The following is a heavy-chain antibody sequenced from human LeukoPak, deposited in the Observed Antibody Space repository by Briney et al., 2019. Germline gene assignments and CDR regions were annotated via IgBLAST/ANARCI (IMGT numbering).Heavy chain of an antibody. CDR3: ATDRLGSSSYDY. J-gene: IGHJ4*02. D-gene: IGHD6-6*01. CDR2: VDPEDGET. CDR1: GYTFTDYY. Sequence: ASVKVSCKVSGYTFTDYYMHWVQQAPGKGLEWMGLVDPEDGETIYAEKFQGRVTITADMSTDTAYMELSSLRSEDTAVYYCATDRLGSSSYDYWGQGTLVTVSS. V-gene: IGHV1-69-2*01.